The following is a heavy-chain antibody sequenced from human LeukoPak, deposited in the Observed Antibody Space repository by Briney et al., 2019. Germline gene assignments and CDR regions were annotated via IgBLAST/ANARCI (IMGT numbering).Heavy chain of an antibody. CDR3: ARDLDCTTNTCYNRYFFMDV. CDR2: IRQDEGEK. D-gene: IGHD2-2*02. V-gene: IGHV3-7*01. CDR1: GFTFSNYW. J-gene: IGHJ6*03. Sequence: GGSLRLSCAASGFTFSNYWMSWVRQAPGKGLEWVANIRQDEGEKYYVDSVEGRFTISRDNARNSLFLQMNGLRVEDSAVYYCARDLDCTTNTCYNRYFFMDVWGKGTTVTLSS.